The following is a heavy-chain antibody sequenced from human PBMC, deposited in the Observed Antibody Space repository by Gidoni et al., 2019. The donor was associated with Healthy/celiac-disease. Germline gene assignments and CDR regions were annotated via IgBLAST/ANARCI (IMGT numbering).Heavy chain of an antibody. CDR3: ARASLTYSSSWYADYYYYMDV. D-gene: IGHD6-13*01. CDR1: GGPISSSHW. CDR2: IYPSGST. J-gene: IGHJ6*03. Sequence: QVQLQESGPGLVQPSGTLPLTCAVSGGPISSSHWRSWVRQPPGKRLEWLGEIYPSGSTNYNPSLKRRVTISVDKSKNQFSLKLSSVTAADTAVYYCARASLTYSSSWYADYYYYMDVWGKGTTVTVSS. V-gene: IGHV4-4*02.